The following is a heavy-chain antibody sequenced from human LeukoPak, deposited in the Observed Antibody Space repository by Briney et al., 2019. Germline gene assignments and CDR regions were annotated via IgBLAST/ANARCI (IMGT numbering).Heavy chain of an antibody. CDR1: GFTFSSHW. D-gene: IGHD2-2*01. CDR2: IKKDGSEI. V-gene: IGHV3-7*01. CDR3: AKDHRDIVVVPDAMLDY. Sequence: GGSLRLSCAASGFTFSSHWMSWVRQAPGKGLEWVANIKKDGSEIYYVDAVKGRFTISRDNAKTSLYLQMNSLRAEDTAVYYCAKDHRDIVVVPDAMLDYWGQGTLVTVSS. J-gene: IGHJ4*02.